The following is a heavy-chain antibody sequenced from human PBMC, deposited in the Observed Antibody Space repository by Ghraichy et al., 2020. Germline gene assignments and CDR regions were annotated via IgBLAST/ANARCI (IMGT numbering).Heavy chain of an antibody. CDR2: IYYSGST. D-gene: IGHD4-17*01. V-gene: IGHV4-31*03. J-gene: IGHJ6*02. CDR3: ARGPHYGDYEEVDV. CDR1: GGSISSGGYY. Sequence: SETLSLTCTVSGGSISSGGYYWSWIRQHPGKGLEWIGYIYYSGSTYYNPSLKSRVTISVDTSKNQFSLKLSSVTAADTAVYYCARGPHYGDYEEVDVWGQGTTVTVSS.